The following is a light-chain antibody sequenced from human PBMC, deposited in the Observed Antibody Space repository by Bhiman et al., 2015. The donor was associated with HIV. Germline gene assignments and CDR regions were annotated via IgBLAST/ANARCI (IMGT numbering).Light chain of an antibody. V-gene: IGLV3-19*01. Sequence: SSELTQDPAVSVALGQTVRITCQGDSLRNYYASWYQQKPGQAPVLVIYGKNNRPSGIPDRFSGSSSGSTASLTITRSQAEDEADYYCNSRDSSGNVVFGGGTKLTVL. J-gene: IGLJ2*01. CDR2: GKN. CDR3: NSRDSSGNVV. CDR1: SLRNYY.